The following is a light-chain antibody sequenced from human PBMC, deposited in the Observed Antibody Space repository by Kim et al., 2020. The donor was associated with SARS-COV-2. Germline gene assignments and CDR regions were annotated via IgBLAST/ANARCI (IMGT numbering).Light chain of an antibody. CDR2: DAS. J-gene: IGKJ2*01. V-gene: IGKV3-20*01. CDR3: QQYGAAPDT. Sequence: IVLTQSPVTLSLSPGERATLSCRTSQTINSNYLAWFQQKPGQAPRLLIHDASSRAPGIPDRFSGSGSGTDFTLTISRVEPEDFAVYYCQQYGAAPDTFGQGTRLEI. CDR1: QTINSNY.